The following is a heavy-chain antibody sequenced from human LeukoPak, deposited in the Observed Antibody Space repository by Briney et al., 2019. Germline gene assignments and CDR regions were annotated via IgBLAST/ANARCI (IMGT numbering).Heavy chain of an antibody. CDR2: IKGDGSET. CDR1: GFTLSVHW. Sequence: PGGSLRLSCAASGFTLSVHWTTWVRQAPGKVMEWVANIKGDGSETYSVDSVKGRFTISRDNAKNSVSLQMNSLRAEDTAVYYCARGHYGMDFWGQGTTVAVSS. CDR3: ARGHYGMDF. J-gene: IGHJ6*02. V-gene: IGHV3-7*03.